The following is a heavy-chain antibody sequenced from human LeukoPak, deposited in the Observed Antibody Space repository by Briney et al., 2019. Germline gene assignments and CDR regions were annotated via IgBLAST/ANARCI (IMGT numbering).Heavy chain of an antibody. CDR2: INPNSGGT. CDR1: GYTFTGYY. J-gene: IGHJ4*02. V-gene: IGHV1-2*06. D-gene: IGHD6-13*01. CDR3: ARDPQLSSNFDY. Sequence: GASVKVSCKASGYTFTGYYMHWVRQAPGQGLEWMGRINPNSGGTNYAQKFQGRATMTRDTSISTAYMELSRLRSDDTAVYYCARDPQLSSNFDYWGQGTLVTVSS.